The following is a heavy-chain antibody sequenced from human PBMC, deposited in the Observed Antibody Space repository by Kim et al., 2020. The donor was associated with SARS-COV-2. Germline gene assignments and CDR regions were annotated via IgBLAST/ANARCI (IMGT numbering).Heavy chain of an antibody. V-gene: IGHV3-73*01. J-gene: IGHJ3*02. Sequence: GGSLRLSCGAYGFTFSDSAMHWVRRASGKGLEWVGRIRSKVNGYATAYSASVRGRFTISRDDSRNTAYLQMNSLKTEDTAVYYCTRVPGTTLAFLDAFDIWGQGTMVAVSS. CDR1: GFTFSDSA. CDR3: TRVPGTTLAFLDAFDI. D-gene: IGHD1-1*01. CDR2: IRSKVNGYAT.